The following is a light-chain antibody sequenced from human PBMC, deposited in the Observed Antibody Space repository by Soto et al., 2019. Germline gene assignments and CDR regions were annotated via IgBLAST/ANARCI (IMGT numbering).Light chain of an antibody. CDR1: HSLSIYN. CDR2: YQX. V-gene: IGKV3-20*01. CDR3: RHYGRSPRIT. J-gene: IGKJ5*01. Sequence: SGLTQSPGTLALSRGESATLFXRVSHSLSIYNLAWYQQQPXXPTRIXXXYQXSRANGIPDRFIGSGSGGDFSLTLSRLEPDEFAVYYCRHYGRSPRITVGLGTRLDI.